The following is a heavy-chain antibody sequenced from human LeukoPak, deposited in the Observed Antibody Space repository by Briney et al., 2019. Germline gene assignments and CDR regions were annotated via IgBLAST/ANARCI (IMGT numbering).Heavy chain of an antibody. CDR1: GYSFTSYW. J-gene: IGHJ6*03. Sequence: GESLKISCKGSGYSFTSYWIGWVRQMPGKGLEWMGIIYPGDSDTRYSPSLQGQVTISADKSISTAYLQWSSLKASDTAMYYCARHKYYYDSSGYYPIRYYHYYYYMTSGAKGPRSPSP. V-gene: IGHV5-51*01. D-gene: IGHD3-22*01. CDR3: ARHKYYYDSSGYYPIRYYHYYYYMTS. CDR2: IYPGDSDT.